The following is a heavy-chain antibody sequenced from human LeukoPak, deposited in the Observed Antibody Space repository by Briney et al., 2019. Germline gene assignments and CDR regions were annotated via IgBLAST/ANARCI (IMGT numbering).Heavy chain of an antibody. CDR2: ISGDGGST. J-gene: IGHJ4*02. D-gene: IGHD6-19*01. Sequence: GGSLRLSCAASGFTPDEYGIHWVRQAPGNGLEWVPLISGDGGSTFYADSVKGRFTISRDNSKNSLYLQMNRLRTEDTALYYCAKDQWQAGGFDYWGQGTLVTVSS. V-gene: IGHV3-43*02. CDR1: GFTPDEYG. CDR3: AKDQWQAGGFDY.